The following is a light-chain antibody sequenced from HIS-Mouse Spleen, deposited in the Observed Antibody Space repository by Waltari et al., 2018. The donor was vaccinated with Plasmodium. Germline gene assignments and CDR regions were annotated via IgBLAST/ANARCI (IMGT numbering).Light chain of an antibody. V-gene: IGLV3-27*01. CDR1: VLSKKY. J-gene: IGLJ3*02. CDR3: YSAADNNLV. Sequence: SYELTQPSSVSVSPGQTARITCPGDVLSKKYPRWFQQKPGQAPVLVIYKDSERPSGSPERFSGSSSGTTVTLTISGAQVEDEADYYCYSAADNNLVFGGGTKLTVL. CDR2: KDS.